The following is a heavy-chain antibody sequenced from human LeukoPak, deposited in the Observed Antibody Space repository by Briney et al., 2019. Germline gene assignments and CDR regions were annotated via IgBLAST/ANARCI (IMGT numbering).Heavy chain of an antibody. V-gene: IGHV3-43D*03. J-gene: IGHJ6*04. CDR1: GFTFDDYA. Sequence: TGGSLRLSCAASGFTFDDYAMHWVRQAPGKGLEWVSFIVWDGGSTYYADSVKGRFTISRDNSKNSLYLKINSLRAVDTALYYCAKDTIYDSSGYLDVWAKGTTVTVSS. CDR3: AKDTIYDSSGYLDV. D-gene: IGHD3-22*01. CDR2: IVWDGGST.